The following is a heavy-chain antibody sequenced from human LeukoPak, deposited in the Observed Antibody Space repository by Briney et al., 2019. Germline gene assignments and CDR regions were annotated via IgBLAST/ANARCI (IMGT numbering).Heavy chain of an antibody. CDR1: GFNFSDYY. CDR2: LSSTAHTI. D-gene: IGHD2-15*01. CDR3: ARGLGYCSGGRCPRRALDV. Sequence: AGGPLRLSCAASGFNFSDYYMSSIRHAPGKGLEWVSFLSSTAHTISYADSSKGRFTVSKENAKYSVYLQVTGVRAEDSALYCCARGLGYCSGGRCPRRALDVWGQGTVVTVSS. J-gene: IGHJ3*01. V-gene: IGHV3-11*01.